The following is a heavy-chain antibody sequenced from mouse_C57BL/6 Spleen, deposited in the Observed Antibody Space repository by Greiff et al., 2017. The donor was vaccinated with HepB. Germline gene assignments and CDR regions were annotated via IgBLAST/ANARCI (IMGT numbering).Heavy chain of an antibody. CDR3: ARNYYDYDAWFAY. J-gene: IGHJ3*01. CDR2: IDPSDSET. D-gene: IGHD2-4*01. V-gene: IGHV1-52*01. Sequence: QVQLQQPGAELVRPGSSVKLSCKASGYTFTSYWMHWVKQRPIQGLEWIGNIDPSDSETHYNQKFKDKATLTVDKSSSTAYMQLSSLTSEDSAVYNCARNYYDYDAWFAYWGQGTLVTVSA. CDR1: GYTFTSYW.